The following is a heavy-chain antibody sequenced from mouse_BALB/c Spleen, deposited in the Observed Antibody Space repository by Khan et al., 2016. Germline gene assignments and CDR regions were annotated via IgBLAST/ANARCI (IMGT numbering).Heavy chain of an antibody. Sequence: IQLVQSGTELVKPGASVKISCKASGYTFTDYNMHWVKQSHGKSLEWIGYIYPYNGGTGYNQKFKSKATLTVDNSSSTAYMELRSLTSEDSAVYYCARNYDGYYVALFDYWGQGTTLTVSS. CDR3: ARNYDGYYVALFDY. J-gene: IGHJ2*01. V-gene: IGHV1S29*02. CDR2: IYPYNGGT. CDR1: GYTFTDYN. D-gene: IGHD2-3*01.